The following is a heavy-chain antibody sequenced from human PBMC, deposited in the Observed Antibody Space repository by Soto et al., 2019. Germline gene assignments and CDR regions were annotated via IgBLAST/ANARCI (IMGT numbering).Heavy chain of an antibody. CDR2: ISAYNGNT. CDR3: ARVWYDGNSGAFDL. J-gene: IGHJ3*01. CDR1: GYNFILHG. D-gene: IGHD3-10*01. V-gene: IGHV1-18*01. Sequence: QGQLVQSVGEVKKPGASLKVSCKASGYNFILHGISWVRQAPGQGLEWMGWISAYNGNTNYAQNFQDRVTMTTDPSTSTVNMELRSLRSDDTAVYYWARVWYDGNSGAFDLWGQGTKVTVSS.